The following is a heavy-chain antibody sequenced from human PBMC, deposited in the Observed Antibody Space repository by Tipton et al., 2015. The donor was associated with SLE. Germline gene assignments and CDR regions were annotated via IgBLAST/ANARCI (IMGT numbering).Heavy chain of an antibody. D-gene: IGHD1-26*01. V-gene: IGHV4-4*07. CDR2: IYSSGST. CDR3: AREVKSGRYDWFDP. CDR1: GGSIPNYY. Sequence: TLSLTCTVSGGSIPNYYLSWIRQPAGKGLEWIGRIYSSGSTNYNPSLKSRVTMSIDRSKNHFSFRLRSVSAADTAIYYCAREVKSGRYDWFDPWGQGTLVTVSS. J-gene: IGHJ5*02.